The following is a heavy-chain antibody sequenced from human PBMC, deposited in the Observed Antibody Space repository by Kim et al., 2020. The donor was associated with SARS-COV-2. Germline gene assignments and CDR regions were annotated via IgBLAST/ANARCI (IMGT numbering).Heavy chain of an antibody. V-gene: IGHV3-74*01. CDR1: GFNFSPYT. CDR2: IQGDGRTT. Sequence: GGSLRLSCAASGFNFSPYTMHWVRQAPGKGVMWVSRIQGDGRTTSYADSVKGRFTISRDNAKSTLYLQMMSLRPDDTAVYYCARSVEGGKDVWGQGTTVTVSS. CDR3: ARSVEGGKDV. J-gene: IGHJ6*02.